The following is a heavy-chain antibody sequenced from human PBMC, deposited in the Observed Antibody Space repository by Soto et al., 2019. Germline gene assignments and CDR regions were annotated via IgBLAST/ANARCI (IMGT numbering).Heavy chain of an antibody. J-gene: IGHJ6*02. CDR1: GFTFTTAW. D-gene: IGHD6-19*01. CDR2: IKSKTDGGTP. CDR3: AKDQHSSGWYSDYYYYYGMDV. V-gene: IGHV3-15*07. Sequence: GGSLRLSCAASGFTFTTAWINWVRQAPGKGLEWVGRIKSKTDGGTPDFAAPVRGRFAISRDDSKSMVYLQMNSLRAEDTAVYYCAKDQHSSGWYSDYYYYYGMDVWGQGTTVTVSS.